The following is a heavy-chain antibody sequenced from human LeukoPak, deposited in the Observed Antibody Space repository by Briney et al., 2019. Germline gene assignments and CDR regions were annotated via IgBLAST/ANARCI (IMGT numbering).Heavy chain of an antibody. Sequence: GGSLRLSCAASGFTFSSYAMSWVRQTPEKGLEWVSAISGSGGSTYYADSVKGRFTISRDNSKNTSYLQMNSLRAEDTAVYFCAKDLAYSSSWIDSTDYWGQGALVTVSS. CDR2: ISGSGGST. D-gene: IGHD6-13*01. V-gene: IGHV3-23*01. CDR1: GFTFSSYA. J-gene: IGHJ4*02. CDR3: AKDLAYSSSWIDSTDY.